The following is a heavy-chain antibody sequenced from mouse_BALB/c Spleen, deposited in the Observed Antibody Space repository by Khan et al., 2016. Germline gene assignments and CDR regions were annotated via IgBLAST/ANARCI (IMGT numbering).Heavy chain of an antibody. CDR3: ARVTYFDY. J-gene: IGHJ2*01. CDR2: IRNKANGYTP. Sequence: EVELVESGGGLVQPGGSLRLSCATSGFTFTDYYMSWVRQPPGKALEWLGFIRNKANGYTPEYSASVKGRFTISRDNSQSILYLQMNNLRAEDSATYYCARVTYFDYWGQGTALTVSS. CDR1: GFTFTDYY. V-gene: IGHV7-3*02.